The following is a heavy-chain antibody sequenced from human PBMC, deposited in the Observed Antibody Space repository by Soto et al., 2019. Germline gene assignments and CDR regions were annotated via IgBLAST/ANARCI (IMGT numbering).Heavy chain of an antibody. V-gene: IGHV1-18*01. D-gene: IGHD2-8*01. CDR3: AIPKGGAASTNEYYYYYGMDV. J-gene: IGHJ6*02. CDR1: GGSFSSYA. CDR2: ISAYNGNT. Sequence: XSVKGSCNASGGSFSSYAIIWVRQAPGQGLEWMGWISAYNGNTNYAQKLQCRVTMTTDTSTSTAYMELRSLRSDDTAVYYCAIPKGGAASTNEYYYYYGMDVWGQGTTVTVSS.